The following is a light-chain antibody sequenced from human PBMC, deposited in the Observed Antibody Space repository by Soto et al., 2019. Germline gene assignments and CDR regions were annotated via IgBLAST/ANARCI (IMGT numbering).Light chain of an antibody. Sequence: EIVLTQSPATLSVSPGERATLSCRASQSVSSSYLAWYQQKPGQAPNLLIYAASSRATGIPDRFSGSGSGTDFTLTISRLEPEDFAVYYCQQYGSSPRTFGQGTKVDI. CDR1: QSVSSSY. V-gene: IGKV3-20*01. J-gene: IGKJ1*01. CDR3: QQYGSSPRT. CDR2: AAS.